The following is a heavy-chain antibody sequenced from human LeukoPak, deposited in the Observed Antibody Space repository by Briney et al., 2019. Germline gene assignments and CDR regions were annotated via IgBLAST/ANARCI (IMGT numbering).Heavy chain of an antibody. CDR3: ARFGFSNSLDFYFDV. D-gene: IGHD6-6*01. Sequence: GEPLKISCEASGFNFTNYWIAWVRQTPGKGLDWMGIVYPADSDSKYSPSFQDAVTISADKSTSAAYLEWRSLKASDTATYYCARFGFSNSLDFYFDVWGRGTLVTVSS. CDR1: GFNFTNYW. J-gene: IGHJ2*01. CDR2: VYPADSDS. V-gene: IGHV5-51*01.